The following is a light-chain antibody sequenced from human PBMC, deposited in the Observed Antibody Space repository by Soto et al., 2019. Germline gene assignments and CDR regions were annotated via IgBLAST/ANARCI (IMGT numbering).Light chain of an antibody. CDR3: CSYAGSFNGV. Sequence: QSALTQPRSVSGSPGQSVTISCTGTSSDVGGYNYVSWYQQHPGKAPKLMIYDVSKRPSGVPDRFSGSKSGNTASLTISGLQAEDEADYYCCSYAGSFNGVFGGWTKLTVL. CDR2: DVS. CDR1: SSDVGGYNY. V-gene: IGLV2-11*01. J-gene: IGLJ3*02.